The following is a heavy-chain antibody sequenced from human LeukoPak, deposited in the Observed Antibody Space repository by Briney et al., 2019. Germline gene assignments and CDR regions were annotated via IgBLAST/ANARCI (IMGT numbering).Heavy chain of an antibody. Sequence: SETLSLTCTVSGGSISSGSYYWSWIRQPAGKGLEWIGRIYTSGSTNYNPSLKSRVTMSVDTSKNQFSLRLNSVTAADTAVYYCARWFGWDWGQGTMVTVSS. V-gene: IGHV4-61*02. J-gene: IGHJ3*01. CDR1: GGSISSGSYY. CDR3: ARWFGWD. D-gene: IGHD3-10*01. CDR2: IYTSGST.